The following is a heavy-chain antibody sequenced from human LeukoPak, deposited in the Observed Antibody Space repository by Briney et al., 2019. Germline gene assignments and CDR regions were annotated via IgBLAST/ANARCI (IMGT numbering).Heavy chain of an antibody. V-gene: IGHV1-2*02. D-gene: IGHD2-8*01. CDR1: GYTFTAYY. J-gene: IGHJ4*02. Sequence: AAVRVSFKASGYTFTAYYIHWVRQAPGQGLEGLGWINPNSGDTNFAQKFQGRVTMTRDTSITTAYMELSRLKSDDTAVYYCARGLMSAVRVGYFDYWGQGTLVTVSS. CDR3: ARGLMSAVRVGYFDY. CDR2: INPNSGDT.